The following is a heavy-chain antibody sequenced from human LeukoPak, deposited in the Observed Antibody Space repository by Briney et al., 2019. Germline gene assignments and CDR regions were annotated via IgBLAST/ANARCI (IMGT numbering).Heavy chain of an antibody. CDR2: ISGSGGST. D-gene: IGHD3-10*01. CDR1: GFTFSSYA. J-gene: IGHJ6*02. V-gene: IGHV3-23*01. Sequence: GGSLRLSCAASGFTFSSYAMSWVRQAPGKGLEWVSAISGSGGSTYYADSVKGRFTISRDSSKNTLYLQMNSLRAEDTAVYYCAKVRGGSGSYYYYYYGMDVWGQGTTVTVSS. CDR3: AKVRGGSGSYYYYYYGMDV.